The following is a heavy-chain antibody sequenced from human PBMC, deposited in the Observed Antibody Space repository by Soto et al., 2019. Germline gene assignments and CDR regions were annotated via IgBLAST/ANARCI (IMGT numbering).Heavy chain of an antibody. V-gene: IGHV5-51*07. J-gene: IGHJ4*02. D-gene: IGHD1-26*01. Sequence: GASLKISCKGSGYSLINYRSGWVHQMPGKGLEWMGIIYPIDSDTRYSPSFQGQVTISADKSISTAYLQWSSLKASDTAMYYCVRIVGTGYFDHWGQGSLVTVSS. CDR2: IYPIDSDT. CDR3: VRIVGTGYFDH. CDR1: GYSLINYR.